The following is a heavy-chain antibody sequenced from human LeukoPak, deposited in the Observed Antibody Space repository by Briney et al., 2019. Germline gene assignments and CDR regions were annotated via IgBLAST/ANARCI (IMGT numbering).Heavy chain of an antibody. CDR3: ASGLDNHSSRTNWFDP. Sequence: KFQGRVTITRDTSASTAYMELSSLRSEDTAVYYCASGLDNHSSRTNWFDPWGQGTLVTVSS. V-gene: IGHV1-3*01. D-gene: IGHD6-19*01. J-gene: IGHJ5*02.